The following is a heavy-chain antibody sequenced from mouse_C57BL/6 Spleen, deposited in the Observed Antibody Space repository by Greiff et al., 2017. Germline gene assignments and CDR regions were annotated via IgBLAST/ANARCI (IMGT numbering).Heavy chain of an antibody. Sequence: QVQLQQSGAELVKPGASVKISCKASGYAFSSYWMNWVKQRPGKGLEWIGQIYPGDGDTNYNGKFKGKATLTADKSSSTAYMQLSSLTSEDSAVYFCARHYYGSSEGFAYWGQGTLVTVSA. V-gene: IGHV1-80*01. J-gene: IGHJ3*01. D-gene: IGHD1-1*01. CDR1: GYAFSSYW. CDR2: IYPGDGDT. CDR3: ARHYYGSSEGFAY.